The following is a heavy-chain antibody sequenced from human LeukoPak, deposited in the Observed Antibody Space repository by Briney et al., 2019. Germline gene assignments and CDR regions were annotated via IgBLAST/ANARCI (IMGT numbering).Heavy chain of an antibody. CDR3: ARVFFYNDGNSIDL. J-gene: IGHJ2*01. CDR2: IYVSGNT. D-gene: IGHD4-23*01. CDR1: GGSINSGAYY. V-gene: IGHV4-61*02. Sequence: PSETLSLTCTVSGGSINSGAYYWSWIRQPAGKGLEWIGRIYVSGNTNYNPSLKSRVTISIDTAKNQLSLKLSSVTAADTAVYYCARVFFYNDGNSIDLWGRGTLVTVSS.